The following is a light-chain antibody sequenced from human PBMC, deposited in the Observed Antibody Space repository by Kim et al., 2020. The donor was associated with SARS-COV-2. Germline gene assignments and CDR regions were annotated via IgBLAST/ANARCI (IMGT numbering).Light chain of an antibody. V-gene: IGLV4-69*01. Sequence: AVKLPCTLTSDHRLYAIAWHQQQSGKGPRYLMKVNGDGSHNKGDGTPDRFTGSTSGAERYLTISSLQSEDEADYYCQTWGTGIVAFGGGTQLTVL. CDR2: VNGDGSH. CDR1: SDHRLYA. CDR3: QTWGTGIVA. J-gene: IGLJ2*01.